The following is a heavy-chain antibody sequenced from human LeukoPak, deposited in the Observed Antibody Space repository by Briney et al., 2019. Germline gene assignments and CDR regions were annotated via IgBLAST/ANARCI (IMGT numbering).Heavy chain of an antibody. J-gene: IGHJ4*01. Sequence: GGSLRLSCAASGFTISSYAMSWVRQAPGKGLEWVSAIYTGGNTYYAASVKGRFTISRDFSKNTVFLHMNSLRAEDTAMYYCARGDDSGYYDYFDYWGQGALVTVSS. CDR2: IYTGGNT. CDR1: GFTISSYA. D-gene: IGHD3-22*01. V-gene: IGHV3-23*05. CDR3: ARGDDSGYYDYFDY.